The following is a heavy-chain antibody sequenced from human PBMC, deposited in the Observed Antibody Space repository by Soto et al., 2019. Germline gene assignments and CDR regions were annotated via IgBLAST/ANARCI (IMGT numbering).Heavy chain of an antibody. V-gene: IGHV4-34*01. CDR2: INHSGST. CDR1: GGFFSGYY. CDR3: ARSSSRAAAGQVHYHYYGLDV. Sequence: SETLSLTCAVYGGFFSGYYWSWIRQPPGKGLAWIGEINHSGSTKYNPSLTSRVTMSVDTSKNQFSLKLSSVTAADTAVYYCARSSSRAAAGQVHYHYYGLDVWGQGTTVTVSS. D-gene: IGHD6-13*01. J-gene: IGHJ6*02.